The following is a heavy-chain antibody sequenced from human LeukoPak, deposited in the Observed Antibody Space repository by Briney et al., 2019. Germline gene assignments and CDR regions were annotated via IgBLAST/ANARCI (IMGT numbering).Heavy chain of an antibody. D-gene: IGHD3-10*01. Sequence: GGSLRLSCAASGFTFSSYEMNWVRQAPGKGLEWVAYITSSGRITYYADSVKGRFTISRDNAKNLLYLQMNSLRAEDMAVYYCASTGGYGSGTYDYYYFGMDVWGQGTTVTVSS. CDR1: GFTFSSYE. CDR2: ITSSGRIT. CDR3: ASTGGYGSGTYDYYYFGMDV. V-gene: IGHV3-48*03. J-gene: IGHJ6*02.